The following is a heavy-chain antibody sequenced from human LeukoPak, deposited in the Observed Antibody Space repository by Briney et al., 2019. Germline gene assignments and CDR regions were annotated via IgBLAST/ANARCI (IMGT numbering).Heavy chain of an antibody. Sequence: GGSPRLSCTASGFTFFGSWMTWVGRTPGEGLEWVANIGEDGTAKNYFASLKGRFTISRDNAKNSLFLQMSYLRDEDTAIYYRARHRGISFGGKGTLVTVSS. CDR1: GFTFFGSW. CDR2: IGEDGTAK. CDR3: ARHRGISF. J-gene: IGHJ4*02. D-gene: IGHD3-16*01. V-gene: IGHV3-7*01.